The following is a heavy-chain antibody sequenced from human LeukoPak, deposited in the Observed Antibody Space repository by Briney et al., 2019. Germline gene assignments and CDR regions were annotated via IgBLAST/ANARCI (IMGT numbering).Heavy chain of an antibody. CDR1: GFTFSNYA. D-gene: IGHD6-13*01. CDR3: AKDYRSGIAAAGYDAFDI. J-gene: IGHJ3*02. V-gene: IGHV3-23*01. Sequence: GGSLRLSCAASGFTFSNYAMSWVRQAPGKGLEWVSAISGSGGSTYYADSVKGRFTISRDNSKNTLYLQMNSLRAEDTAVYYCAKDYRSGIAAAGYDAFDIWGQGTMVTVSS. CDR2: ISGSGGST.